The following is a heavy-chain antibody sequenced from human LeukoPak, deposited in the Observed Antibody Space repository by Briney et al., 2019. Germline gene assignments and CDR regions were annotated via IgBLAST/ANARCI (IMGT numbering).Heavy chain of an antibody. V-gene: IGHV1-69*13. CDR2: IIPIFGTA. D-gene: IGHD2-21*02. J-gene: IGHJ4*02. Sequence: SVKVSCKASGGTFSSYAISWVRQAPGQGLEWMGGIIPIFGTANYAQKFQGRVTITAGESTSTAYMELSSLRSEDTAVYYCARALPTYCGGDCYGLIDYWGQGTLVTVSS. CDR1: GGTFSSYA. CDR3: ARALPTYCGGDCYGLIDY.